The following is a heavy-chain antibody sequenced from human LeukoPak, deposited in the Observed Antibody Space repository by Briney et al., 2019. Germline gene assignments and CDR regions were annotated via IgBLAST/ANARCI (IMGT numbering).Heavy chain of an antibody. D-gene: IGHD3-22*01. V-gene: IGHV1-18*01. J-gene: IGHJ4*02. CDR3: HSRVPQYYYYRSPASRCCLDY. Sequence: ASVKVSSKASGYRLTSYGISWVRQAPGQGLEWMGWISPYKGDTKYTQKLQGRVTVTTDTSPSTAYMELRSLRSDDTAVYCCHSRVPQYYYYRSPASRCCLDYWGQGTLVTVSS. CDR1: GYRLTSYG. CDR2: ISPYKGDT.